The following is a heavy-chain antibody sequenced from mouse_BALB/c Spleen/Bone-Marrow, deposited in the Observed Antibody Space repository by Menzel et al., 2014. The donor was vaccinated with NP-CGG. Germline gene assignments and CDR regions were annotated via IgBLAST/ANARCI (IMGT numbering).Heavy chain of an antibody. CDR3: ARGEDGLDY. D-gene: IGHD2-3*01. CDR1: GYTFTSYW. Sequence: VQLQQSGAELAKPGASVKMSCKASGYTFTSYWMHWVKQRPGQGLEWIGYINPSTGYTEYNQKFKDKATLTADKSSSTAYMQLSSLTSEDSAIYYCARGEDGLDYWSQGTTLTVSS. V-gene: IGHV1-7*01. CDR2: INPSTGYT. J-gene: IGHJ2*01.